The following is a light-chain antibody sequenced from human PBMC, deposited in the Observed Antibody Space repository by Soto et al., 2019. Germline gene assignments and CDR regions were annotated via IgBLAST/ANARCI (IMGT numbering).Light chain of an antibody. J-gene: IGLJ3*02. Sequence: QSALTQPASVSGSPGQSITISCTGTSSDVGYYNYVSWFQQHPGKAPQLIIYDVTYRPSGASNRFSGSKSGNTASLTISGLQAEDEAEYYCSSFTTRTTWVFGGGTKVTVL. CDR2: DVT. V-gene: IGLV2-14*01. CDR1: SSDVGYYNY. CDR3: SSFTTRTTWV.